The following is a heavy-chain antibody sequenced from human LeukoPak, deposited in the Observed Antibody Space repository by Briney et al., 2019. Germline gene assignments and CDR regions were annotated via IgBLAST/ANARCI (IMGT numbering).Heavy chain of an antibody. Sequence: GGSLRLSCAASGFTFSSCAMNWVRQAPGTGQEWVSAVSGGGDRTYYADPVKGRFTISRDNSKNTLYLQMNSLRAGDTAVYFCAKGGNGTYYGIDYWGQGTLVTVSS. V-gene: IGHV3-23*01. CDR3: AKGGNGTYYGIDY. J-gene: IGHJ4*02. CDR1: GFTFSSCA. D-gene: IGHD1-26*01. CDR2: VSGGGDRT.